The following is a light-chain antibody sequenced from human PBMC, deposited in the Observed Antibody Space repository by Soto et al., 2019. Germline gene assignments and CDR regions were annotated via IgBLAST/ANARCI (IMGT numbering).Light chain of an antibody. CDR2: GAS. Sequence: EIVMAQSPATLSVSNRERATLSCRASQSVTSNLAWFQQKPGQAPRLLIYGASSRATGIPARFSGSGSGTDFTLTISYLQSEDFGTYYCQQVYNYPRTFGQGTKVDI. CDR3: QQVYNYPRT. V-gene: IGKV3-15*01. J-gene: IGKJ1*01. CDR1: QSVTSN.